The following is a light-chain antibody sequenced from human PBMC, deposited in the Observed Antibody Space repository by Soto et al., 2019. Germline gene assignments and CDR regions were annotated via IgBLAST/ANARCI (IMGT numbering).Light chain of an antibody. CDR2: GAS. CDR3: QQFGNSPPYT. V-gene: IGKV3-20*01. Sequence: EIVLTQSPGTLSLSPGERATLSCRASQRVSSSYLAWSQQKPGQAPRLHIYGASSRATGIPARFSGSGSGTDFTLTISRLEPEDFAVYYCQQFGNSPPYTFGQPNKLEIQ. CDR1: QRVSSSY. J-gene: IGKJ2*01.